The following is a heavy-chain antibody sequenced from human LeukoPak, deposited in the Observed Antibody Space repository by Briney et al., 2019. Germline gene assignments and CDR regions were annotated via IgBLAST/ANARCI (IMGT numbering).Heavy chain of an antibody. V-gene: IGHV4-39*01. CDR1: SGSINSYY. Sequence: SETLSLTCTVSSGSINSYYWNWIRQPPGKGLEWIGSIYYSGSTYYNPSLKSRVTISVDTSKNQFSLKLSSVTAADTAVYYCARRSRYSSSLYWDYYMDVWGKGTTVTVSS. D-gene: IGHD6-6*01. J-gene: IGHJ6*03. CDR2: IYYSGST. CDR3: ARRSRYSSSLYWDYYMDV.